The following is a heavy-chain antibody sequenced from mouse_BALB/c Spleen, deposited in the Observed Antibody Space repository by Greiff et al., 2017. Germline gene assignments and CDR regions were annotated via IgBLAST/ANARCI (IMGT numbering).Heavy chain of an antibody. D-gene: IGHD1-1*01. CDR1: GFTFSSYG. CDR2: ISSGGSYT. Sequence: EVQRVESGGDLVKPGGSLKLSCAASGFTFSSYGMSWVRQTPDKRLEWVATISSGGSYTYYPDSVKGRFTISRDNAKNTLYLQMSSLKSEDTAMYYCARQNYYGSSPHAMDYWGQGTSVTVSS. J-gene: IGHJ4*01. CDR3: ARQNYYGSSPHAMDY. V-gene: IGHV5-6*01.